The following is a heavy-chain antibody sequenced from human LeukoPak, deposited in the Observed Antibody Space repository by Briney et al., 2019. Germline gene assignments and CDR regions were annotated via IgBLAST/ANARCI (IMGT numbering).Heavy chain of an antibody. CDR2: ISSSGSTI. Sequence: PGGSLRLSCAASGFTFSSYEMNWFRQAPGKGLEWVSYISSSGSTIYYAESVKGRFTISRDNAKNSLYLQMDSLRAEDTAVYYCARAAGGQQLVLSNWFDPWGQGTLVTVSS. V-gene: IGHV3-48*03. CDR1: GFTFSSYE. J-gene: IGHJ5*02. D-gene: IGHD6-13*01. CDR3: ARAAGGQQLVLSNWFDP.